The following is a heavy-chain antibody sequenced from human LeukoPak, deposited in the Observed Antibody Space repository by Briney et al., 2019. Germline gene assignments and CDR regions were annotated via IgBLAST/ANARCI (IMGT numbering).Heavy chain of an antibody. CDR2: IYTSGST. CDR3: ARGRARHYDSSGYYRVRNYYYYYYMDV. D-gene: IGHD3-22*01. CDR1: GGSISSYY. V-gene: IGHV4-4*07. J-gene: IGHJ6*03. Sequence: GSLRLSCTVSGGSISSYYWSWIRQPAGKGLEWIGRIYTSGSTNYNPSLKSRVTISVDTSKKQFSLKLSSVTAADTAVYYCARGRARHYDSSGYYRVRNYYYYYYMDVWGKGTTVTVSS.